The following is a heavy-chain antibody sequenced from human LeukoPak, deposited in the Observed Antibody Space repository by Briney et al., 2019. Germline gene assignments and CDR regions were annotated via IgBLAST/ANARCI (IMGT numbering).Heavy chain of an antibody. CDR2: TYSGGTT. CDR1: GFPVSSYY. D-gene: IGHD1-26*01. J-gene: IGHJ4*02. CDR3: AKEGGSPAPDHFDY. Sequence: GGSLRLSCAASGFPVSSYYMSWVRQAPGKGLEWVSVTYSGGTTYYADSVKGRFTISRDNSENTLYLQMNSLRAEDTAVYYCAKEGGSPAPDHFDYWGQGTLVTVSS. V-gene: IGHV3-53*01.